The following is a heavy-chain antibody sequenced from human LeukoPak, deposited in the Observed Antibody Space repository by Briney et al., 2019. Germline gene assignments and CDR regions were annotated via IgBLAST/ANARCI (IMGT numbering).Heavy chain of an antibody. CDR3: ARDILMFSGSYYTYYYYGMDV. V-gene: IGHV3-33*01. D-gene: IGHD3-10*01. CDR2: IWYDGSNK. J-gene: IGHJ6*02. CDR1: GFTFSSYG. Sequence: PGGSLRLSCAASGFTFSSYGMHWVRQAPGKGLEWVAVIWYDGSNKYYADSVKGRFTISRDNSKNTLYLQMNSLRAEDTAAYYCARDILMFSGSYYTYYYYGMDVWGQGTTVTVSS.